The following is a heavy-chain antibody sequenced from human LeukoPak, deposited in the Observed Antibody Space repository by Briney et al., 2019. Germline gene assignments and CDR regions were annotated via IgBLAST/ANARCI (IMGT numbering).Heavy chain of an antibody. CDR1: GFTFNEYY. D-gene: IGHD5-12*01. CDR3: ARDFAPRGYTFDI. CDR2: ITSGGGTM. V-gene: IGHV3-11*04. J-gene: IGHJ4*02. Sequence: KAGGSLRLSCAGSGFTFNEYYMSWIRQAPGKGLEWVSYITSGGGTMYYADSVKGRFTVSRDNAKNSLYLQMNSLRAEDTAVYYCARDFAPRGYTFDIWGQGTLVTVFS.